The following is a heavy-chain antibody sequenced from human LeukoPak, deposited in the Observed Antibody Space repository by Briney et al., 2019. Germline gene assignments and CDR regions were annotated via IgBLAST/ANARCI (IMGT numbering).Heavy chain of an antibody. D-gene: IGHD2-2*01. J-gene: IGHJ4*02. CDR3: GTAPDCSSTSCFDY. Sequence: ASVKVSCKASGYTFTSYYMHWVRQAPGQGLEWMGWINPNSGGTNYAQKFQGRVTMTRDTSISTAYMELSRLRSDDTAVYYCGTAPDCSSTSCFDYWGQGTLVTVSS. V-gene: IGHV1-2*02. CDR1: GYTFTSYY. CDR2: INPNSGGT.